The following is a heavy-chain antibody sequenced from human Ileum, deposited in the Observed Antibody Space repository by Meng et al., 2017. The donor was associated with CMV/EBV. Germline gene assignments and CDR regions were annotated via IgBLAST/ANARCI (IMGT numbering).Heavy chain of an antibody. J-gene: IGHJ4*02. CDR1: GYTFTSYY. CDR3: AKEWAGNYYFDH. CDR2: MNPSGGMT. Sequence: ASAKVSCKASGYTFTSYYIHWVRQAPGQGLEWMATMNPSGGMTRDAQKFQGRVSMTRDTSTSTVYMELSSLRSEDTALYYCAKEWAGNYYFDHWGQGTLVTVSS. V-gene: IGHV1-46*01. D-gene: IGHD1-7*01.